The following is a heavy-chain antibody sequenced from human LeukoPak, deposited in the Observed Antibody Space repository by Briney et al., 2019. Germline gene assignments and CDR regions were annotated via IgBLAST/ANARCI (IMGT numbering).Heavy chain of an antibody. Sequence: SQTLSLTCAISGDSVSSNGAAWNWIRQSPSRGLEWLGRTYYRSKWYNDYAVSVKSRITINPDTSKNQFSLQLNSVTPEDTAVYYCARDRGSSSWYGLVFDYWGQGTLVTVSS. J-gene: IGHJ4*02. CDR1: GDSVSSNGAA. CDR3: ARDRGSSSWYGLVFDY. D-gene: IGHD6-13*01. V-gene: IGHV6-1*01. CDR2: TYYRSKWYN.